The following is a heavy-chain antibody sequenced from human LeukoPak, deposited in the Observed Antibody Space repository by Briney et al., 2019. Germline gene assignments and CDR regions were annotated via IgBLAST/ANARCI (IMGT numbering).Heavy chain of an antibody. V-gene: IGHV3-33*06. CDR1: GFTFSSYG. Sequence: GGSLRLSCAASGFTFSSYGMHWVRQAPGKGLEWVAVIWYDGSNKYCADSVKGRFTISRDNSKNTLYLQMNSLRAEDTAVYYCAKDKYGDYAYYFDYWGQGTLVTVSS. J-gene: IGHJ4*02. CDR3: AKDKYGDYAYYFDY. D-gene: IGHD4-17*01. CDR2: IWYDGSNK.